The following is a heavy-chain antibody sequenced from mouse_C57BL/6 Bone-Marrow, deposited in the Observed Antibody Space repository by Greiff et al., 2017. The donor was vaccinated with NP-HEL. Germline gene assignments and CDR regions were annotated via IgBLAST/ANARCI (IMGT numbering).Heavy chain of an antibody. CDR3: ARSTMVTTSYYYAMDY. CDR1: GFTFSDYY. D-gene: IGHD2-2*01. CDR2: ISNGGGST. Sequence: EVKLEESGGGLVQPGGSLKLSCAASGFTFSDYYMYWVRQTPEKRLEWVAYISNGGGSTYYPDTVKGRFTISRDNAKNTLYLQMSRLKSEDTAMYYCARSTMVTTSYYYAMDYWGQGTSVTVSS. J-gene: IGHJ4*01. V-gene: IGHV5-12*01.